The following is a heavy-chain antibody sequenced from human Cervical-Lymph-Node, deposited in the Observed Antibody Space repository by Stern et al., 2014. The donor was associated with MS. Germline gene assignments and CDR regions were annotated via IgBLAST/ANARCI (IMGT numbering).Heavy chain of an antibody. CDR3: ARKGTYGLDY. CDR1: GYNFASYW. D-gene: IGHD3-10*01. J-gene: IGHJ4*02. Sequence: VQLVQSGAEVKKPGESLKISCKGSGYNFASYWIGWVRQVPGKGLEWMGIIYPEDSDARYTPSFQGQVTMSADKSIGTAYLQWSSLKASDTAFYFCARKGTYGLDYWGQGALVTVSS. CDR2: IYPEDSDA. V-gene: IGHV5-51*01.